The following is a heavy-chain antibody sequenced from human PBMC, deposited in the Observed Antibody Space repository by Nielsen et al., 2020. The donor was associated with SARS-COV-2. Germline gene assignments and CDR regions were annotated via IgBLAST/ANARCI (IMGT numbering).Heavy chain of an antibody. D-gene: IGHD6-19*01. CDR2: INWNGGST. V-gene: IGHV3-20*01. CDR3: ARSPIIAVAGRDY. J-gene: IGHJ4*02. Sequence: GESLKISCAASGFTFDDYGMSWVRQAPGKGLEWVSGINWNGGSTGYADSVKGRFTISRDNAKNSLYLQMNSLRAEDTALYHCARSPIIAVAGRDYWGQGTLVTVSS. CDR1: GFTFDDYG.